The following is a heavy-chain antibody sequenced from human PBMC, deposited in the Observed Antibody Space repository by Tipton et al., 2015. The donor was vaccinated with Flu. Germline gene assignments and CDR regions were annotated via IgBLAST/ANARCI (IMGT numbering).Heavy chain of an antibody. V-gene: IGHV3-74*01. J-gene: IGHJ4*02. Sequence: SLRLSCAASGFTFENYYMHWVRQAPGKGLLWVSLVLSDGVTTHYADSVKGRFTISRDNAKNTLYLQMHSLSAEDTAIYYCATLTGDDYWGQGDLVTVSS. CDR3: ATLTGDDY. CDR2: VLSDGVTT. D-gene: IGHD7-27*01. CDR1: GFTFENYY.